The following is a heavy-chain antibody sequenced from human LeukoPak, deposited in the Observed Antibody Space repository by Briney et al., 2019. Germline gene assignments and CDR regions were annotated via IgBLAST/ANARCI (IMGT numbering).Heavy chain of an antibody. Sequence: NPSETLSLTCTVSGGSVSSSLHSWGWVRQPPEKGLEWIGSIYYSGSTNYNASFNSRVTMSVDRSKDQFSLNLTSVAATDTAVYYCARHFYGDYVFDYWGKGTLVPVTS. D-gene: IGHD4-17*01. J-gene: IGHJ4*02. V-gene: IGHV4-39*01. CDR3: ARHFYGDYVFDY. CDR2: IYYSGST. CDR1: GGSVSSSLHS.